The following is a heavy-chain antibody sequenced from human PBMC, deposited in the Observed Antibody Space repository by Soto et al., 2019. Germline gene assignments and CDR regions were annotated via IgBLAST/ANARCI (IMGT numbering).Heavy chain of an antibody. V-gene: IGHV3-30-3*01. CDR1: GFTFSSYA. Sequence: GGSLRLSCAASGFTFSSYAMHWVRQAPGKGLEWVAVISYDGSNKYYADSVKGRFTISRDNSKNTLYLQMNSLRAEDTAVYYCAYDRGIQLWSKFDYWGQETLVTVSS. CDR3: AYDRGIQLWSKFDY. J-gene: IGHJ4*02. CDR2: ISYDGSNK. D-gene: IGHD5-18*01.